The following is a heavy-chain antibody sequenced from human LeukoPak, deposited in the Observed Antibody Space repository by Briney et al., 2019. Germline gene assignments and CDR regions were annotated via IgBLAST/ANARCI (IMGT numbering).Heavy chain of an antibody. CDR1: GFTFSSYA. J-gene: IGHJ4*02. D-gene: IGHD1-26*01. Sequence: GGSLRLSCAASGFTFSSYAMSWVRQAPGKGLEWVSSISGSGGSTYYADSVKGRFTISRDNSKNTLYLQMNSLRDEDTAIYYWAKENRWARRTFEYWGQGTLVTVSS. CDR3: AKENRWARRTFEY. V-gene: IGHV3-23*01. CDR2: ISGSGGST.